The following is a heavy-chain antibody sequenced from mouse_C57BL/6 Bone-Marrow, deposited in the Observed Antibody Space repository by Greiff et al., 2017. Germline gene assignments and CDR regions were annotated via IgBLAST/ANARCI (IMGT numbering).Heavy chain of an antibody. V-gene: IGHV1-54*01. CDR3: ARSKNWDSWCAY. Sequence: QVQLQQSGAELVRPGTSVKVSCKASGYAFTNYLIEWVKQRPGQGLEWIGVINPGSGGTNYNEKFKGKATLTADKSSSTAYMPLSSLTSEDSAVYLCARSKNWDSWCAYWGQGTLVTVSA. CDR1: GYAFTNYL. J-gene: IGHJ3*01. CDR2: INPGSGGT. D-gene: IGHD4-1*01.